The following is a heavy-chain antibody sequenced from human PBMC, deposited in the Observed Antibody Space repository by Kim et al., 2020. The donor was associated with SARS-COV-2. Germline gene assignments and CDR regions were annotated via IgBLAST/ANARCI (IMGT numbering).Heavy chain of an antibody. V-gene: IGHV4-34*01. D-gene: IGHD3-22*01. J-gene: IGHJ4*02. CDR2: INHSGST. CDR1: GGSFSGYY. CDR3: ARGRRSSGYYYHFDY. Sequence: SETLSLTCAVYGGSFSGYYWSWIRQPPGKGLEWIGEINHSGSTNYNPSLKSRVTISVDTSKNQFSLKLSSVTAADTAVYYCARGRRSSGYYYHFDYWGQGTLVTVSS.